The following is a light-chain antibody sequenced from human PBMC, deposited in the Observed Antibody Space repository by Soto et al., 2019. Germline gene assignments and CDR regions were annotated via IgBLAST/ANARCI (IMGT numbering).Light chain of an antibody. CDR1: QSISSW. Sequence: DIQITQSPSTLSASVGDRVTLTCRASQSISSWLAWYQQKPGKAPKLLIYKASSLESGVPSRLSGSGSGTEFTLAIRSLQPDDFATYYCQQYNSYWTFGQGTKVDIK. V-gene: IGKV1-5*03. J-gene: IGKJ1*01. CDR3: QQYNSYWT. CDR2: KAS.